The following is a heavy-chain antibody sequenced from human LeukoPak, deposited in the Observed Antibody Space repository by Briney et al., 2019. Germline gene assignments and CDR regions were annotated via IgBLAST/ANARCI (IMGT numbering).Heavy chain of an antibody. CDR3: ARRTMFYNIDY. D-gene: IGHD3-10*02. Sequence: GGSLRLSCEASGFTFSSYAMSWVRQAPGKGLEWVSYISSSGSTIYYADSVKGRFTISRDNAKNSLYLQMNSLRAEDTAVYYCARRTMFYNIDYWGQGTLVTVSS. J-gene: IGHJ4*02. V-gene: IGHV3-48*03. CDR2: ISSSGSTI. CDR1: GFTFSSYA.